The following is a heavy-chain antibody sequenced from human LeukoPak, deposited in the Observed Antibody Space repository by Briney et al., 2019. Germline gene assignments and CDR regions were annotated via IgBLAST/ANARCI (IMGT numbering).Heavy chain of an antibody. Sequence: GGSLRLSCXASXXTFSSYAMSWVRQAPGKGLEWVSAISGSGGSTYYADSVKGRFTISRDNSKNTLYLQMNSLRAEDTAVYYCARELAKYYYDSSGYLGYWGQGTLVTVSS. CDR2: ISGSGGST. CDR1: XXTFSSYA. V-gene: IGHV3-23*01. CDR3: ARELAKYYYDSSGYLGY. D-gene: IGHD3-22*01. J-gene: IGHJ4*02.